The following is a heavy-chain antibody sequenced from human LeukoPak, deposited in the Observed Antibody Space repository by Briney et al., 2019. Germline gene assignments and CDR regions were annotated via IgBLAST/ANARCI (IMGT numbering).Heavy chain of an antibody. Sequence: PGGSLRLSCAASGITGYSMHWVRQAPGKGLEWVCSISSSSNYIYCADSVKGRFTISRDNAKNSLYLQMNSLRAEDTAVYYCARGGYSYSSGWYYYYMDVWGKGTTVTVSS. CDR2: ISSSSNYI. CDR1: GITGYS. V-gene: IGHV3-21*01. CDR3: ARGGYSYSSGWYYYYMDV. D-gene: IGHD6-19*01. J-gene: IGHJ6*03.